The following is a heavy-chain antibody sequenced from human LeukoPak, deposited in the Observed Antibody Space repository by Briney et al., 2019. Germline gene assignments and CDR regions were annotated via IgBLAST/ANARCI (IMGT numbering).Heavy chain of an antibody. D-gene: IGHD3-22*01. CDR1: GYTFTGYY. CDR2: INPNSGGT. Sequence: ASVKVSCKASGYTFTGYYMHWVRQAPGQGLEWMGWINPNSGGTNYAQKFQGRVTMTRDTSISTAYMEPSRLRSDDTAVYYCARGPITMIVVVINDNWFDPWGQGTLVTVSS. CDR3: ARGPITMIVVVINDNWFDP. V-gene: IGHV1-2*02. J-gene: IGHJ5*02.